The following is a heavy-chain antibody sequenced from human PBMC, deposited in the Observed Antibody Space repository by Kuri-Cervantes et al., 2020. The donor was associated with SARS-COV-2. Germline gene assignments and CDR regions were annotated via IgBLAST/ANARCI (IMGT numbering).Heavy chain of an antibody. D-gene: IGHD4-11*01. V-gene: IGHV3-30*02. CDR2: IRYDGSNK. Sequence: GGSLRLSCAASGFTFSSYGMHWVRQAPGKGLEWVAFIRYDGSNKYYADSVKGRFTISRDNSKNTLYLQMNSLRAEDMAVYYCAEEQNHSNFLYYFDYWGQGTLVTVSS. J-gene: IGHJ4*02. CDR1: GFTFSSYG. CDR3: AEEQNHSNFLYYFDY.